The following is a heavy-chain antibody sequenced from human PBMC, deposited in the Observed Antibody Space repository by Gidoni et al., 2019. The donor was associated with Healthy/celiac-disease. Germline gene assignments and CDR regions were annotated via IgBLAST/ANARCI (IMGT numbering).Heavy chain of an antibody. CDR3: ARGIAARPVHFDY. CDR2: IYYSGST. D-gene: IGHD6-6*01. J-gene: IGHJ4*02. Sequence: QVQLQESGPGLVKPSETLSLTCTVSGGSISSYYWSWIRQPPGKGLEWIGYIYYSGSTNYNPSLKSLVTISVDTSNNQFFLKLSSVTAADTAVYYCARGIAARPVHFDYWGQGTLVTVSS. CDR1: GGSISSYY. V-gene: IGHV4-59*01.